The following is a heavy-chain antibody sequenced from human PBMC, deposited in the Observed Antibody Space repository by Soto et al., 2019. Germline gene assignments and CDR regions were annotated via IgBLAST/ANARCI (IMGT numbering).Heavy chain of an antibody. Sequence: PGGSLRLSCAASGFTFSSYGMHCVRQAPGKGLEWVAVISYDGSNKYYADSVKGRFAISRDNSKNTLYLQMSSLRAEDTAVYYCAKKGTSSWVPFDYWGQGTLVTVSS. J-gene: IGHJ4*02. CDR1: GFTFSSYG. V-gene: IGHV3-30*18. CDR3: AKKGTSSWVPFDY. CDR2: ISYDGSNK. D-gene: IGHD6-6*01.